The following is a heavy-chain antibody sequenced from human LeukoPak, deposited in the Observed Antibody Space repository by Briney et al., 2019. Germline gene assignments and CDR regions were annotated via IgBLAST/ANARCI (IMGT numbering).Heavy chain of an antibody. V-gene: IGHV3-9*01. CDR2: ITWNSGSI. D-gene: IGHD3-3*01. CDR1: GFTFEDHA. CDR3: AKSSDGTGYYDVHD. Sequence: GGSLRLSCAASGFTFEDHAMHWVRQAPGKCLEWVSGITWNSGSIAYADSVKGRFTIPRDNAKTSLYLQLNSPRAEDTALYYCAKSSDGTGYYDVHDWGQGTLVTVSS. J-gene: IGHJ4*02.